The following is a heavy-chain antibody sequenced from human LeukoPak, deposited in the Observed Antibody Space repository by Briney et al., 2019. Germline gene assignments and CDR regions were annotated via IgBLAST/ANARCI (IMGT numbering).Heavy chain of an antibody. V-gene: IGHV3-15*01. CDR2: IKSKTDGGTT. CDR3: TTDLLLSPPNYMDV. J-gene: IGHJ6*03. Sequence: GGSLRLSCAASGFTFTNAWMSWVRQAPGKGLEWVGRIKSKTDGGTTDYAAPVKGRFTISRDDSKNTLYLQMNSLKTEDTAVYYCTTDLLLSPPNYMDVWGKGTTVTVSS. D-gene: IGHD3-16*02. CDR1: GFTFTNAW.